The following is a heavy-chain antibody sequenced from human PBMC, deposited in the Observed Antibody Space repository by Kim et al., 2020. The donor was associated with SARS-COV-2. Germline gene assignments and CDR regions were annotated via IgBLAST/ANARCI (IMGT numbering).Heavy chain of an antibody. CDR2: IYYNENT. D-gene: IGHD2-15*01. Sequence: SETLSLTCTVSGGSISGSNYYWAWIRQPPGKGLEWIESIYYNENTYYNPSLKSRVTISVDTSKNQFSLKLSSVTAADTAVYYCARHLLLGQRSFDYWGQGTLVTVSS. CDR3: ARHLLLGQRSFDY. CDR1: GGSISGSNYY. J-gene: IGHJ4*02. V-gene: IGHV4-39*01.